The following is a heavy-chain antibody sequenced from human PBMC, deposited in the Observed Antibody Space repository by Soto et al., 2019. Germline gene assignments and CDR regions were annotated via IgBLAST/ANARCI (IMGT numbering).Heavy chain of an antibody. V-gene: IGHV4-59*08. CDR2: IYYSGST. D-gene: IGHD4-17*01. CDR1: GGSISSYY. J-gene: IGHJ4*02. CDR3: AGAYGAYNFDY. Sequence: PSETLSLTCTVSGGSISSYYWSWIRQPPGKGLEWIGYIYYSGSTNYNPSLKSRVTISVDTSKNQFSLRLSSVTAADTAVYYCAGAYGAYNFDYWGQGTLVTVSS.